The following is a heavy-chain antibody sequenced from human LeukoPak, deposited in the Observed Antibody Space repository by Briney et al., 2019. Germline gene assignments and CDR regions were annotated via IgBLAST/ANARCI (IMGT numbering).Heavy chain of an antibody. CDR2: ISSSSSYI. Sequence: GGSLRLSCAASGFTFSSYSMNWVRQAPGKGLEWVSSISSSSSYIYYADSVKGRFTISRDNAKNSLYPQMNSLRAEDTAVYYCAREGIHCSSTSCYRSWFDPWGQGTLVTVSS. CDR1: GFTFSSYS. D-gene: IGHD2-2*01. CDR3: AREGIHCSSTSCYRSWFDP. V-gene: IGHV3-21*01. J-gene: IGHJ5*02.